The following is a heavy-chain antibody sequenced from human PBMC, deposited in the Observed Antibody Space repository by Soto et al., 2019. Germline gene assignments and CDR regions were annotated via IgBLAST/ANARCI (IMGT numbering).Heavy chain of an antibody. J-gene: IGHJ2*01. CDR1: GFTFSSYG. CDR3: ARGGTSTPDWYFYL. CDR2: IWYDGSNK. V-gene: IGHV3-33*01. Sequence: QVQLVESGGGVVQPGRSLRLSCAASGFTFSSYGMHWVRQAPGKGLEWVAVIWYDGSNKYYADSVKGRFTISRDNSKNTLYLQMNSLRAEDTAVYYCARGGTSTPDWYFYLWGRGTLVTVSS.